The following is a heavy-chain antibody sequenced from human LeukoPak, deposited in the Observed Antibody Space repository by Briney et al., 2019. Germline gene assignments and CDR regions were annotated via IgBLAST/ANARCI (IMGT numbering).Heavy chain of an antibody. CDR2: IYSGGSP. D-gene: IGHD3-22*01. CDR1: GFTVRSSY. Sequence: GGSLRLSCAAPGFTVRSSYMSWVRRAPGKGLEGVSVIYSGGSPDYADSAKGRFTISTDNSKNTLYLQMNSLRVEDTAVYYCARDGADNSGYYFGSLWGQGTVVTVSS. CDR3: ARDGADNSGYYFGSL. J-gene: IGHJ3*01. V-gene: IGHV3-53*01.